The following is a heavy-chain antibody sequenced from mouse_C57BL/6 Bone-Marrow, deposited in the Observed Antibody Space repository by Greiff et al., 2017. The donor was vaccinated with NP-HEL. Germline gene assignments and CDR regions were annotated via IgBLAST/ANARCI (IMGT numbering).Heavy chain of an antibody. CDR1: GYTFTDHT. D-gene: IGHD1-1*01. CDR2: IYPRDGST. J-gene: IGHJ2*01. CDR3: ERGGVEATGRDDLDY. V-gene: IGHV1-78*01. Sequence: VQLQQSGAELVKPGASVKISCKASGYTFTDHTIHWVKQRPEQGLEWIGYIYPRDGSTKYNEKFKGKATLTADKSSSTAYMQLNSLTSEDSAVYVCERGGVEATGRDDLDYWGQGTTLTVSS.